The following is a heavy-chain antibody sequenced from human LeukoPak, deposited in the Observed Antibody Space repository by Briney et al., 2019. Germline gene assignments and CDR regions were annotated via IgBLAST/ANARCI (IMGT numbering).Heavy chain of an antibody. CDR2: IKQDGSEK. CDR1: GFTFSSYW. J-gene: IGHJ1*01. V-gene: IGHV3-7*04. D-gene: IGHD5-24*01. CDR3: ARARDGYNPKYFQH. Sequence: QPGGSLRLSCAASGFTFSSYWMSWVRQAPGKGLEWVANIKQDGSEKYYVDSVKGRFTISRDNAKNSLYPQVNSLRAEDTAVYYCARARDGYNPKYFQHWGQGTLVTVSS.